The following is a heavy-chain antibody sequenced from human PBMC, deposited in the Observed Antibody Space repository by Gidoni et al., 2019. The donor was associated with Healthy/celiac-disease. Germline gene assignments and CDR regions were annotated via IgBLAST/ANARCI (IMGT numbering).Heavy chain of an antibody. CDR3: ARVSQGMATIPYFDY. V-gene: IGHV3-33*01. Sequence: QVQLVESGGGVVQPGRSLRLPCAASGFTFSRYGMHWVRQAPGKGLEGVAVIWYDGSNKYYADSVKGRFTISRDNSKNTLYLQMNSLRAEDTAVYYCARVSQGMATIPYFDYWGQGTLVTVSS. J-gene: IGHJ4*02. CDR1: GFTFSRYG. D-gene: IGHD5-12*01. CDR2: IWYDGSNK.